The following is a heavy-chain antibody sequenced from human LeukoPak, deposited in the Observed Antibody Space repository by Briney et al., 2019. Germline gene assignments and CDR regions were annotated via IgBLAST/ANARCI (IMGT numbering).Heavy chain of an antibody. CDR3: AKAADQYYYYYFYYMDV. D-gene: IGHD2-2*01. V-gene: IGHV3-30*02. CDR1: GFTFSSYG. CDR2: IRYDGSNK. Sequence: WGSLRLSCAASGFTFSSYGMHWVRQAPGKGLEWVAFIRYDGSNKYYADSVKGRFTISRDNSKNTLYLQMNSLRVEDTAVYYCAKAADQYYYYYFYYMDVWGKGTTVTVSS. J-gene: IGHJ6*03.